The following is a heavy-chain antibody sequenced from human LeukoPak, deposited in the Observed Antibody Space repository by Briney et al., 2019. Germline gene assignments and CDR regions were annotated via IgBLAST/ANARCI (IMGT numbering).Heavy chain of an antibody. CDR2: ISYDGSNK. CDR1: GFTFSSYG. CDR3: ARVGAAAYYYYYYMDV. J-gene: IGHJ6*03. D-gene: IGHD1-26*01. Sequence: PGGSLRLSCAASGFTFSSYGMHWVRQAPGKGLEWVAVISYDGSNKYYADSVKGRFTISRDNSKNTLYLQMNSLRAEDTAVYYCARVGAAAYYYYYYMDVWGKGTTVTASS. V-gene: IGHV3-30*03.